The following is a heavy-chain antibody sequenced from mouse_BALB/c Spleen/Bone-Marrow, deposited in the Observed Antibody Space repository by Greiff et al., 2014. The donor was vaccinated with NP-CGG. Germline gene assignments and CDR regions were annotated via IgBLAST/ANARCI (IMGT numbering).Heavy chain of an antibody. D-gene: IGHD3-1*01. CDR3: ARSGNFFDY. Sequence: QLQQSGPGLVRPSQSLSLTCTVTGYSITSAFAWNWIRQFPGINLEWMGYISSSGITSYNPSLKSRISITRDASKNQFFLQLNSVTTEDTATYYCARSGNFFDYWGQGTTLTVSS. CDR1: GYSITSAFA. CDR2: ISSSGIT. V-gene: IGHV3-2*02. J-gene: IGHJ2*01.